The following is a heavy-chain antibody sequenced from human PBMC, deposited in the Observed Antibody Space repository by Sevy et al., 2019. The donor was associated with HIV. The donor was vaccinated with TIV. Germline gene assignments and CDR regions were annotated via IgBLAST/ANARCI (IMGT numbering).Heavy chain of an antibody. CDR3: TRVRGTISPYYYYGMDV. J-gene: IGHJ6*02. D-gene: IGHD3-16*01. V-gene: IGHV3-49*03. CDR1: GFTFGDYA. Sequence: GGSLRLSCTASGFTFGDYAMSRCRQAPGKGLEWVGFIRSKTYGGTTEYAASAKGRFTISRDDSKSIAYLQMNSLKTEDTAVYYCTRVRGTISPYYYYGMDVWGQGTTVTVSS. CDR2: IRSKTYGGTT.